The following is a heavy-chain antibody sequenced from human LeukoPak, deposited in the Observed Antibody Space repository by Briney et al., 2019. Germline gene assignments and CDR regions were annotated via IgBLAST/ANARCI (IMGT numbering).Heavy chain of an antibody. V-gene: IGHV3-11*01. CDR2: ISSSGSTI. CDR1: GFTFSDYY. Sequence: KAGGSLRLSCAASGFTFSDYYMSWIRQAPGKGLEWVSYISSSGSTIYYADSVKGRFTISRDNAKNSLYLKMNSLRAEDTAVYYCARDPPSGQLLSNYWGQGTLVTVSS. D-gene: IGHD2-2*01. J-gene: IGHJ4*02. CDR3: ARDPPSGQLLSNY.